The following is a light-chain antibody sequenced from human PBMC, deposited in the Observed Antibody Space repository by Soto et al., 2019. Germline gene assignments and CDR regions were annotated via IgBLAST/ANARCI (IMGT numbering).Light chain of an antibody. CDR1: SSNIGAGYD. CDR3: QAYDSTLRARYV. J-gene: IGLJ1*01. Sequence: QSVLTQPPSVSGAPGQRVTIYCTGSSSNIGAGYDVHWYQQRPGTATKLLILGNNNRPSGVPDRFSGSKSGTSASLAITGLQAEDEGDYYCQAYDSTLRARYVFGTGTKVTVL. V-gene: IGLV1-40*01. CDR2: GNN.